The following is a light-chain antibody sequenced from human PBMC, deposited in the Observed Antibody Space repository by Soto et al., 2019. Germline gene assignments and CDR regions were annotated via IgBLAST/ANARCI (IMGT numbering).Light chain of an antibody. J-gene: IGKJ4*01. CDR3: QQRSIWPPLT. CDR1: QSFSSD. V-gene: IGKV3-11*01. Sequence: EIVLTQSPATLSLSPGERATLSCSASQSFSSDLAWYQQKPGQATRLLIYGASNRATGIPARFSGSGSGTDFTLTISGLEPEDFAVYYCQQRSIWPPLTFGGGTKVEIK. CDR2: GAS.